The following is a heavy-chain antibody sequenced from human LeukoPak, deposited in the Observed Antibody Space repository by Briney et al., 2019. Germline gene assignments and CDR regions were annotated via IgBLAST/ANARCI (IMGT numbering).Heavy chain of an antibody. Sequence: SETLSLACAVYGGSFSGYYWSWIRQPPGKGLEWIGEINHSGSTNYNPSLKSRVTISVDTSKNQFSLHLNSMTPEDTAVYYCARGVTVVGYYFDYWGQGTLVTVSS. CDR2: INHSGST. D-gene: IGHD6-19*01. CDR1: GGSFSGYY. J-gene: IGHJ4*02. CDR3: ARGVTVVGYYFDY. V-gene: IGHV4-34*01.